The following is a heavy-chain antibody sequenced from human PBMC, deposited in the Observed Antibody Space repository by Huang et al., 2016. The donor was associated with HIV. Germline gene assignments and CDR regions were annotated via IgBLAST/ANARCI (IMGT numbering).Heavy chain of an antibody. Sequence: QVQLHQWGAGLLKPSETLSLTCAVYGGSFSGPNWTWIRQTPGKGLEWIGEINHRGRTNYSPSRKRRVTISLDTSKNQFSRRLRSVTAADTAVYYCARGRGDARGFLGLDFWGQGTLVTVSS. V-gene: IGHV4-34*01. CDR1: GGSFSGPN. D-gene: IGHD3-16*01. CDR2: INHRGRT. CDR3: ARGRGDARGFLGLDF. J-gene: IGHJ4*02.